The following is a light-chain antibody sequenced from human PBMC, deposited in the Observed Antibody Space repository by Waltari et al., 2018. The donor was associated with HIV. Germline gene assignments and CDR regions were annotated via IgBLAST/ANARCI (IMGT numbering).Light chain of an antibody. Sequence: QSVLAQPPSASGTPGQRVTISCSGSSSKVGSNIVNWYQQVPGTAPKLLIYSNNQLPSVVPDRFSGSNSGTSAALAISGLQSEDEADYYCAAWDDSLNAWVFGGGTKLTVL. CDR2: SNN. CDR3: AAWDDSLNAWV. V-gene: IGLV1-44*01. CDR1: SSKVGSNI. J-gene: IGLJ3*02.